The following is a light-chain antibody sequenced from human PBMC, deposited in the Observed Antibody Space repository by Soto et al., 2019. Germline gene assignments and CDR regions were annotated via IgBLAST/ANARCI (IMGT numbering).Light chain of an antibody. CDR3: QHYKMYSPWT. V-gene: IGKV1-5*01. J-gene: IGKJ1*01. CDR2: DVS. CDR1: QSISSW. Sequence: DSQMTQSPSTLSASVGDRVTRSCRASQSISSWLAWYQQKPGKAPKLLIYDVSSLQSGVPSRFSGSGSGTEFTLTISSLQPDDFATYYCQHYKMYSPWTFGQGTKVDIK.